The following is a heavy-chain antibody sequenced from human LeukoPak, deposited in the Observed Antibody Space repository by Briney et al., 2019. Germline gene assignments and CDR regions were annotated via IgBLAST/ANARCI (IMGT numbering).Heavy chain of an antibody. J-gene: IGHJ5*02. D-gene: IGHD3-22*01. Sequence: RSETLSLTCAVYGGSFSGYYWSWIRQPPGKGVEWIGEMNHSGSTSYSASLKSRVTISADTSKNQFSLKMRSVTAADTAVYYCARGPRALSGYYYLFGFDPWGQGTLVTVSS. CDR3: ARGPRALSGYYYLFGFDP. CDR1: GGSFSGYY. CDR2: MNHSGST. V-gene: IGHV4-34*01.